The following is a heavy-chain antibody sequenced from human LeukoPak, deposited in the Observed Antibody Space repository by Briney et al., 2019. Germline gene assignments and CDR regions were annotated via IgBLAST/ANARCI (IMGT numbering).Heavy chain of an antibody. Sequence: SETLSLTCAVYGGSFSGYYWSWILQPPGKGLEWIVEINHSGSTNYNPSLKSRVTISVDTSKNQFSLKLSSVTAADTAVYYCARRVVTAHWYFDLWGRGTLVTVSS. J-gene: IGHJ2*01. CDR2: INHSGST. CDR1: GGSFSGYY. CDR3: ARRVVTAHWYFDL. V-gene: IGHV4-34*01. D-gene: IGHD2-21*02.